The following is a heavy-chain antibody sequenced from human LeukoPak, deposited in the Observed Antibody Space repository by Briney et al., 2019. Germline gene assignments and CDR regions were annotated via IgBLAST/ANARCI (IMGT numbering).Heavy chain of an antibody. V-gene: IGHV4-39*07. CDR2: IYYSGST. D-gene: IGHD3-22*01. J-gene: IGHJ4*02. CDR1: GGSISSSSYY. CDR3: ASSITMIVVAPPDY. Sequence: PSETLFLTCTVSGGSISSSSYYWGWIRQPPGKGLEWIGSIYYSGSTYYNPSLKSRVTISVDTSKNQFSLKLSSVTAADTAVYYCASSITMIVVAPPDYWGQGTLVTVSS.